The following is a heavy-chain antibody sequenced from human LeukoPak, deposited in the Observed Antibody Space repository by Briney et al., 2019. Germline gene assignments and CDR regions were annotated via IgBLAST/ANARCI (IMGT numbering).Heavy chain of an antibody. CDR3: ARARYGGNLDSSFDY. CDR1: GYTFTSYY. CDR2: ISPGGESA. D-gene: IGHD4-23*01. J-gene: IGHJ4*02. Sequence: GASVKVSCKASGYTFTSYYMHWVRQAPGQGLEWMGIISPGGESASYALKFQGRVTVTRDTSTSTVYMELSSLRSDDTAVYYCARARYGGNLDSSFDYWGQGTLVTVSS. V-gene: IGHV1-46*01.